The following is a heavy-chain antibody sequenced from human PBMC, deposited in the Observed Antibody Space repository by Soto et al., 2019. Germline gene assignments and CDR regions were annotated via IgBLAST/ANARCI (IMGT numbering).Heavy chain of an antibody. J-gene: IGHJ3*02. CDR2: ITPNSGGT. V-gene: IGHV1-2*02. D-gene: IGHD1-26*01. CDR1: GHTFTGYY. CDR3: VRGGTYHGFDI. Sequence: QVQLVQSGADMKKPGASVKVSCKASGHTFTGYYIHWVRQAPGQGLEWMGWITPNSGGTNYAQKFRGRVIMTRETSISTAYMELSRLKYDDSAMYYCVRGGTYHGFDIWGRGTMVTVSS.